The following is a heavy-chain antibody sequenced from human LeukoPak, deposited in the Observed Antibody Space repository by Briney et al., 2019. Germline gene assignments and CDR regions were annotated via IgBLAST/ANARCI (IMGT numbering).Heavy chain of an antibody. V-gene: IGHV3-30*07. J-gene: IGHJ4*02. CDR3: AKELRLHDFGLNYFDY. CDR1: GFTLSNYA. CDR2: ISYDRKHN. D-gene: IGHD4-17*01. Sequence: GGSLRLSCVASGFTLSNYAMHWVRQAPGKGLEWLAVISYDRKHNYHARSVKGRLTIYRDNSKSTLYLQMNSLTPNDTSLYFCAKELRLHDFGLNYFDYWGLGTLVFVSS.